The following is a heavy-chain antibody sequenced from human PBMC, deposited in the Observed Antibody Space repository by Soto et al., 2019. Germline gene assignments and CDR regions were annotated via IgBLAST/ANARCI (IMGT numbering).Heavy chain of an antibody. V-gene: IGHV1-18*04. D-gene: IGHD3-10*01. Sequence: ASVKVSCKASGYTFTSYGISWVRQAPGQGLEWMGWISAYNGNTNYAQKLQGRVTVTTDTSTSTAYMELRSLRSDDTAVYYCARGRITMVRGVIIQDWFDPWGQGTLVTVSS. CDR2: ISAYNGNT. CDR1: GYTFTSYG. J-gene: IGHJ5*02. CDR3: ARGRITMVRGVIIQDWFDP.